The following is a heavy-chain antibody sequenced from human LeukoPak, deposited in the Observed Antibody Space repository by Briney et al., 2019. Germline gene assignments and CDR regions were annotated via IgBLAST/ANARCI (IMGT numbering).Heavy chain of an antibody. D-gene: IGHD6-13*01. CDR3: ATTPPISYSSIGFFDY. CDR2: IIPILGIA. Sequence: SVKVSCKASGGTFSSYTISWVRQAPGQGLEWMGRIIPILGIANYAQKFQGRVTITADKSTSTAYMELSSLRSEDTAVYYCATTPPISYSSIGFFDYWGQGTLVTVSS. CDR1: GGTFSSYT. V-gene: IGHV1-69*02. J-gene: IGHJ4*02.